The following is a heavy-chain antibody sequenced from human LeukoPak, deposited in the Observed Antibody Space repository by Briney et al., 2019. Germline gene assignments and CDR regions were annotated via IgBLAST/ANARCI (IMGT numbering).Heavy chain of an antibody. CDR2: INPSGGST. CDR3: ARSNYYYYGMDV. J-gene: IGHJ6*02. Sequence: ASVKVSCKASVYTFTSYYMHWVRQAPGQGLEWRGIINPSGGSTSYAQKFQGRVTMTRDTSTSTVYMELSSLRSEDTAVYYCARSNYYYYGMDVWGQGTTVTVSS. V-gene: IGHV1-46*01. CDR1: VYTFTSYY.